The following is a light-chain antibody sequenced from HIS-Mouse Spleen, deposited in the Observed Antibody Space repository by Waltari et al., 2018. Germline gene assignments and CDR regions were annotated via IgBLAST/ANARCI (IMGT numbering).Light chain of an antibody. CDR3: QQFNSYPALT. V-gene: IGKV1-13*02. CDR2: DAS. Sequence: AIQLTQSPSSLSASVGDRVTITCRASQGISSALAGYQQTPGKAPKLLIYDASRLESGVPSRFSGRGSGTDFTLTISSLQPEDFATYDCQQFNSYPALTFGGGTKVEIK. J-gene: IGKJ4*01. CDR1: QGISSA.